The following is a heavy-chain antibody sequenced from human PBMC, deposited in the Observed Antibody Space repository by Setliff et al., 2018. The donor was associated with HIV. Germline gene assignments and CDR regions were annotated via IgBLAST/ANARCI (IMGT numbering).Heavy chain of an antibody. D-gene: IGHD1-1*01. CDR3: TTAGHGSLDFDY. J-gene: IGHJ4*02. Sequence: TGGSLRLSCAASGFFFKNAWMSWVRQAPGKGLEWIGRIKSEADGGTEESAAFLKGRFTISRDGSKNTLFLQMRGLSAEDTALYYCTTAGHGSLDFDYWSQGTRVTV. V-gene: IGHV3-15*01. CDR1: GFFFKNAW. CDR2: IKSEADGGTE.